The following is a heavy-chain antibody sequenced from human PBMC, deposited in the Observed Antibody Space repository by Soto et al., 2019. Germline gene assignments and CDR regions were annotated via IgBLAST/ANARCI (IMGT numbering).Heavy chain of an antibody. Sequence: QVQMVESGGGVVQPGRSLRLSCAASGFTFSSYGMHWVRQAPGKGLEWVAVISYDGSNKYYADSVKGRFTISRYNYKNTLYLQMNSLRAEDTAVYYCAKGGAYYYGSGSFGAFDIWGQGTMVTVSS. V-gene: IGHV3-30*18. D-gene: IGHD3-10*01. CDR1: GFTFSSYG. J-gene: IGHJ3*02. CDR3: AKGGAYYYGSGSFGAFDI. CDR2: ISYDGSNK.